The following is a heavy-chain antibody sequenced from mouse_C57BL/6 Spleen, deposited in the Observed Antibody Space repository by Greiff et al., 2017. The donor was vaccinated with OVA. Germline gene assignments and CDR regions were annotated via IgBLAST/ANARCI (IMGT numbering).Heavy chain of an antibody. CDR3: ARDRSYYGRDFDV. Sequence: EVMLVESGGGLVKPGGSLKLSCAASGFTFSSYAMSWVRQTPEKRLEWVATISDGGSYTYYPDNVKGRFTISRDNAKNNLYLQMSHLKSEDTAMYYCARDRSYYGRDFDVWGTGTTVTVSS. J-gene: IGHJ1*03. CDR1: GFTFSSYA. CDR2: ISDGGSYT. D-gene: IGHD1-1*01. V-gene: IGHV5-4*01.